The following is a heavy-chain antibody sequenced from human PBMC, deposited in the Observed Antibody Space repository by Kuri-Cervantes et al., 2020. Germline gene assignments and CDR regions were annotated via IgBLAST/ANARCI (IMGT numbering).Heavy chain of an antibody. V-gene: IGHV3-23*01. J-gene: IGHJ4*02. CDR2: ISGSGSTT. CDR1: GFTFSSYA. Sequence: GGSLRLSCAASGFTFSSYAMSWVRQAPGRGLEWGSAISGSGSTTHYADSVKGRFTVSRDNSKNTLYLEMNSLRAEDTAVYYCARSDSSSWDRDFYFDYWGQGTLVTVSS. CDR3: ARSDSSSWDRDFYFDY. D-gene: IGHD6-13*01.